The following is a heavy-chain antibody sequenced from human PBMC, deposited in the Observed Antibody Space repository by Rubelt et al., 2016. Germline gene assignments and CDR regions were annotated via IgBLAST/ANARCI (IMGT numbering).Heavy chain of an antibody. CDR1: GFSLSTSGMF. Sequence: QVTLRESGPALVKPTQTLTLTCTFSGFSLSTSGMFVSWIRQPPGKALEWLARIDWDDDKYYSTSLKTRLTISKDTSKNQVVLTMTTMDPVDKSSYYCARTRTLYWYFDIWGRGTLVTVSS. J-gene: IGHJ2*01. CDR2: IDWDDDK. D-gene: IGHD2-2*01. V-gene: IGHV2-70*15. CDR3: ARTRTLYWYFDI.